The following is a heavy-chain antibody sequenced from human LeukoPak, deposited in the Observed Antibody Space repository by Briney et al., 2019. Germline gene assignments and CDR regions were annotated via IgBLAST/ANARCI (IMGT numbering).Heavy chain of an antibody. CDR1: GGSFSGYY. CDR2: INHSGST. CDR3: ARVRVYGSGSYYNGYYFDY. Sequence: PSETLSLTCAVYGGSFSGYYWSWIRQPPGKGLEWIGEINHSGSTNYNPSLKSRVTISVDTSKNQFSLKLSSVTAADTAVYYCARVRVYGSGSYYNGYYFDYWGQGTLVTVSS. J-gene: IGHJ4*02. D-gene: IGHD3-10*01. V-gene: IGHV4-34*01.